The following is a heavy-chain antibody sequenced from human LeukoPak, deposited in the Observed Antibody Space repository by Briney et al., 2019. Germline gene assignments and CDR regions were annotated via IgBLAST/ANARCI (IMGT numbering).Heavy chain of an antibody. J-gene: IGHJ5*02. CDR2: LSGSGGST. CDR3: AKSRIAAAYWGKFDP. CDR1: GFTFSSYG. V-gene: IGHV3-23*01. Sequence: GGSLRLSCAASGFTFSSYGMSWVRQAPGKGLEWVSALSGSGGSTYYADSVKGRFTISRDNSKNTLYLQMNSLRAEDTAVYYCAKSRIAAAYWGKFDPWGRGTLVTVSS. D-gene: IGHD6-13*01.